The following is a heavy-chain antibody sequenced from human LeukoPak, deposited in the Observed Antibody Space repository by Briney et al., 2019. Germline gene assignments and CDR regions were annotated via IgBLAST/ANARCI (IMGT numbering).Heavy chain of an antibody. Sequence: ASVKVSCKASGYTFTSYAMHWVRQAPGQRLEWMGWINAGNGNTKYSQKFQGRVTITRDTSASTAYMELSSLRSEDTAVYYCARDIGSGWGNYFDYWGQGTLVTVSS. D-gene: IGHD6-19*01. J-gene: IGHJ4*02. V-gene: IGHV1-3*01. CDR3: ARDIGSGWGNYFDY. CDR1: GYTFTSYA. CDR2: INAGNGNT.